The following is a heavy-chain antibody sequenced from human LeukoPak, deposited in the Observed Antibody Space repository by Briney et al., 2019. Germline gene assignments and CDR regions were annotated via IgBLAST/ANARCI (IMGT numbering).Heavy chain of an antibody. V-gene: IGHV1-18*01. CDR3: ARVSGMIVAVIDHRHDY. D-gene: IGHD3-22*01. Sequence: ASVKVFCKASGYTFTSYGISWVRQAPGQGLEWMGWISAYNGNTNYAQKLQARVTMTTYTSTSTAYMELRSLRSDDTAVYYCARVSGMIVAVIDHRHDYWGERPLLTVSS. CDR1: GYTFTSYG. CDR2: ISAYNGNT. J-gene: IGHJ4*02.